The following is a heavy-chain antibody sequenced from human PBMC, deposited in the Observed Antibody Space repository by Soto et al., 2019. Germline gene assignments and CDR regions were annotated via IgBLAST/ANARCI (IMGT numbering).Heavy chain of an antibody. CDR3: AKNGRYSYGSRDYFDY. Sequence: HPGGSLRLSCAASGFTFSNYAMSWVRQAPGKGLEWVSGISVSGGSTHYADSVKGRFTISRDNSKNTLYLQMNSLRAEDTAVYYCAKNGRYSYGSRDYFDYWGQGTLVTVSS. D-gene: IGHD5-18*01. J-gene: IGHJ4*02. CDR2: ISVSGGST. CDR1: GFTFSNYA. V-gene: IGHV3-23*01.